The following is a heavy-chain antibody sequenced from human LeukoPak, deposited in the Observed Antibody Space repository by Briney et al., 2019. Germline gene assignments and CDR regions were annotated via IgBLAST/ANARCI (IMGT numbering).Heavy chain of an antibody. D-gene: IGHD3-10*01. Sequence: PGGSLRLSCAVSGFTFSSYGMHWVRQAPGKGLEWVAFIRYDGSNKFYADSVKGRFTISRDNSKNTLYLQMNSLRAEDTAVYYCAKEILLWFGETSDYWGQGTLVTVSS. CDR2: IRYDGSNK. V-gene: IGHV3-30*02. J-gene: IGHJ4*02. CDR1: GFTFSSYG. CDR3: AKEILLWFGETSDY.